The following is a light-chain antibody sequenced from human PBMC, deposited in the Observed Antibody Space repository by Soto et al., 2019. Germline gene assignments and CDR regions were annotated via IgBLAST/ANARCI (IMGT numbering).Light chain of an antibody. CDR3: QQYDSSPRT. V-gene: IGKV4-1*01. CDR1: QSVLYH. J-gene: IGKJ1*01. CDR2: WAS. Sequence: DIVMTQSPDSLAVSLGERASIKCKSTQSVLYHLAWYQQKPGQPPKLLIYWASTRESGVPDRFSGSGSGTDFTLTISSLQAEDVAVYYCQQYDSSPRTFGQGTKVEI.